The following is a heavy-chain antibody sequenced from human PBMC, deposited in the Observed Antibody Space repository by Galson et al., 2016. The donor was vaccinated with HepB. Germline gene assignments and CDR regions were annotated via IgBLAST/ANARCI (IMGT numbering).Heavy chain of an antibody. CDR3: AREGLLWFGELGY. D-gene: IGHD3-10*01. CDR2: MNPNNGYV. Sequence: SVKVSCKASGYSFSNFDINWVRQAPGQGLEWMGWMNPNNGYVGYAQRFQGRLTMPRNNPISTAYMELSSLTSEDTAVYYCAREGLLWFGELGYWGQGTLVTVSS. J-gene: IGHJ4*02. V-gene: IGHV1-8*01. CDR1: GYSFSNFD.